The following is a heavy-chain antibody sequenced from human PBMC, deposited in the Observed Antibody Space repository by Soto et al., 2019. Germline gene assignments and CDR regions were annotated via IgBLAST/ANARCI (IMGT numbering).Heavy chain of an antibody. Sequence: QVQLVESGGGLVKPGGSLRLSCAASGFTFSDYYMSWIRQAPGKGLEWVSYISSSGSTIYYADSVKGRFTISRDNAKNSLYLQMNXLXXEDTAVYYCASYPYDYIWGSHPYYMDVWGKGTTVTVSS. CDR3: ASYPYDYIWGSHPYYMDV. CDR2: ISSSGSTI. V-gene: IGHV3-11*01. CDR1: GFTFSDYY. D-gene: IGHD3-16*01. J-gene: IGHJ6*03.